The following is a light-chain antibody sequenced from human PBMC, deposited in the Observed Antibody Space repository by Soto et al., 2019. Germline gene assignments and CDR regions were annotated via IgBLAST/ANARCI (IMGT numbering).Light chain of an antibody. CDR2: EVF. CDR1: SSDVGSYNL. Sequence: QSVLTQPASVSGSPGQSITISCTGPSSDVGSYNLVSWYQQYPGKAPKLIIFEVFKRPSGVSHRFSGSKSGNTASLTISGLQAEDEADYYCSSYTTSSTYVFGTGTKVTVL. CDR3: SSYTTSSTYV. V-gene: IGLV2-14*02. J-gene: IGLJ1*01.